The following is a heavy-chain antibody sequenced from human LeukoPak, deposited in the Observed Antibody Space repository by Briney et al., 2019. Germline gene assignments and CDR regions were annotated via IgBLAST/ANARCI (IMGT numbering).Heavy chain of an antibody. Sequence: GESLQISCEGSGYNFASYWIAWVRQMPGKGLEWMGIIYPSDSDTRYSPSFQGQVTISADKSISTAYLQWSSLKASDTAMYYCARRGYSYGYDYWGQGTLVTVSS. CDR2: IYPSDSDT. D-gene: IGHD5-18*01. CDR3: ARRGYSYGYDY. V-gene: IGHV5-51*01. CDR1: GYNFASYW. J-gene: IGHJ4*02.